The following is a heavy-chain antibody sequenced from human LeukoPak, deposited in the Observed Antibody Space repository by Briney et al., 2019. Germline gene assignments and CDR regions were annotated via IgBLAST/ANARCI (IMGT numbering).Heavy chain of an antibody. CDR3: ARVAEMATAALFDY. CDR2: IYYSGST. V-gene: IGHV4-59*01. D-gene: IGHD5-24*01. J-gene: IGHJ4*02. Sequence: PSETLSLTCTVSGGSISSYYWSWIRQPPGKGLEWIGYIYYSGSTNYNPSLKSRATISVDTSKNQFSLKLSSVTAADTAVYYCARVAEMATAALFDYWGQGTLVTVSS. CDR1: GGSISSYY.